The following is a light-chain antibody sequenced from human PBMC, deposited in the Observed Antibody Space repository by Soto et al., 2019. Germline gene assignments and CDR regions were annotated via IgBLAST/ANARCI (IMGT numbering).Light chain of an antibody. J-gene: IGKJ4*01. CDR1: QSISSW. V-gene: IGKV1-5*03. CDR3: QQYNSFLT. CDR2: KAS. Sequence: DIQMTQSPSTLSASVGDRVTITCRASQSISSWLAWYQQKPGKAPKLLIYKASSLESGVPSRFRGSGSGTEFTLTISSLQPDDFATYYCQQYNSFLTFGGGTKVEIK.